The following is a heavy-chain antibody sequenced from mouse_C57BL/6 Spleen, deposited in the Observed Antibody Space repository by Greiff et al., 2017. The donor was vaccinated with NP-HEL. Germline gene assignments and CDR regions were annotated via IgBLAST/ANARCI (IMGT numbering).Heavy chain of an antibody. CDR2: IDPENGDT. Sequence: VQLQQSGAELVRPGASVKLSCTASGFNIKDDYMHWVKQRPEQGLEWIGWIDPENGDTEYASKFQGKATITADTSSNTAYLQLSSLTSEDTAVYDCTTPYYYGSRGGYWGQGTTLTVSS. D-gene: IGHD1-1*01. V-gene: IGHV14-4*01. CDR1: GFNIKDDY. CDR3: TTPYYYGSRGGY. J-gene: IGHJ2*01.